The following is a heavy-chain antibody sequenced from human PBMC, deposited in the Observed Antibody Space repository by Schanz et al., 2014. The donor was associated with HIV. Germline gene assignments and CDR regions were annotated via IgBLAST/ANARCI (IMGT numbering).Heavy chain of an antibody. Sequence: QLQLQESGPGLVKPSETLSLTCTVSDGSISSTNYYWGWIRQPPGKGLEWIGSIYYSGNIHYNPSLESRHTISVHPPKNQFSLKLSSVTAADTAVYYCARAKWPPRSRHFDFWGQGNLVTVSS. CDR1: DGSISSTNYY. V-gene: IGHV4-39*02. D-gene: IGHD6-13*01. CDR3: ARAKWPPRSRHFDF. J-gene: IGHJ4*02. CDR2: IYYSGNI.